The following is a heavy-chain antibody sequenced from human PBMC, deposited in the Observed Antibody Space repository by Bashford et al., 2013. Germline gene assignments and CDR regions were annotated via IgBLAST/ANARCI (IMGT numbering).Heavy chain of an antibody. D-gene: IGHD3-22*01. CDR3: ARSDYYDSSGYYGEDAFDI. CDR1: GGTFSSYA. J-gene: IGHJ3*02. CDR2: IIPIFGTA. Sequence: SVKVSCKASGGTFSSYAISWVRQAPGQGLEWMGGIIPIFGTANYAQKFQGRVTITADTSASTAYMELSSLRSEDTAVYYCARSDYYDSSGYYGEDAFDIWGQGTMVTVSS. V-gene: IGHV1-69*06.